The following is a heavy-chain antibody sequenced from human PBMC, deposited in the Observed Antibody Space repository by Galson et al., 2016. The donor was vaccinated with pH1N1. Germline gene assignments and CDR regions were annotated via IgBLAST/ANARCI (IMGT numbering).Heavy chain of an antibody. CDR1: GGSISSSSYY. J-gene: IGHJ2*01. CDR3: ARPWFAELWDWYFDL. D-gene: IGHD3-10*01. Sequence: ETLSFTCTVSGGSISSSSYYWGWIRQPPGKGLEWIGSIYYSGSTYYNPSLKSRVTISVDTSKNQFSLKLSSVTAADTAVYYCARPWFAELWDWYFDLWGRGTLVTVPS. V-gene: IGHV4-39*01. CDR2: IYYSGST.